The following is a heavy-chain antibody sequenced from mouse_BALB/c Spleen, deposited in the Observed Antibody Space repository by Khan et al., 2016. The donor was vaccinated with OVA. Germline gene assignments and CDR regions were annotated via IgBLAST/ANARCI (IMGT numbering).Heavy chain of an antibody. V-gene: IGHV1-7*01. CDR2: INPSTGYT. CDR3: AKTGNYGFAY. D-gene: IGHD2-1*01. Sequence: QVQLKESGAELAKPGASVKMSRKASDYTFTSYWMHWVKQRPGQGLEWIGYINPSTGYTEYNQKFKDKATLTADKSSSTAYMQLSSLTSEDSAVYYCAKTGNYGFAYWGQGTLVTVSA. J-gene: IGHJ3*01. CDR1: DYTFTSYW.